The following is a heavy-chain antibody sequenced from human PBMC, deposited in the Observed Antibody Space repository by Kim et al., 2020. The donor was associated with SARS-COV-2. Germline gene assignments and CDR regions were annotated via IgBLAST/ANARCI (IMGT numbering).Heavy chain of an antibody. CDR3: AKGPGWIKTELDY. D-gene: IGHD5-12*01. CDR1: GFTFSSYA. CDR2: ITGDGSNT. J-gene: IGHJ4*02. Sequence: GGSLRLSCAASGFTFSSYAMPWVRQAPGKGLEWVSVITGDGSNTYYADSVKGRFTISRDNSKNTLYLQMNSLRAEDTAVYYCAKGPGWIKTELDYWGQGTLVTVSS. V-gene: IGHV3-30*18.